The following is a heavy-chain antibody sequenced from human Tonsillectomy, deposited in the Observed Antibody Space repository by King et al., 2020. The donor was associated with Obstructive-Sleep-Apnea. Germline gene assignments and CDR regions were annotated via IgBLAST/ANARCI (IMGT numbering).Heavy chain of an antibody. CDR1: GYSFTSYW. V-gene: IGHV5-10-1*03. CDR3: ARPEYSSSTYYYGMDV. Sequence: VQLVESGAEVKKPGESLRISCKGSGYSFTSYWISWVRQMPGKGLEWMGRIDPSDSYTNYSPSFQGHVTISADKSISTAYLQWSSLKASDTAMYYCARPEYSSSTYYYGMDVWGQGTTVTVSS. CDR2: IDPSDSYT. D-gene: IGHD6-6*01. J-gene: IGHJ6*02.